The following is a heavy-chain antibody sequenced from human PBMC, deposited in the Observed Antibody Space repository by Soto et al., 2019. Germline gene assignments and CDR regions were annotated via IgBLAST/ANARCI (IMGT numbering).Heavy chain of an antibody. Sequence: GGRRVLQTPGKGVEGVAVISYDGSNKYYADSVKGRFTISRDNSKNTLYLQMNSLRAEDTAVYYCARQRTCYSCPFDFCGQATLVSLSS. D-gene: IGHD2-21*02. J-gene: IGHJ4*02. CDR1: G. CDR2: ISYDGSNK. CDR3: ARQRTCYSCPFDF. V-gene: IGHV3-30-3*01.